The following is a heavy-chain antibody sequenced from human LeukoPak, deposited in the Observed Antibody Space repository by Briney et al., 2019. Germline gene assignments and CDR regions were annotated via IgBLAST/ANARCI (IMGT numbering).Heavy chain of an antibody. CDR3: ARGTSANFDY. D-gene: IGHD1-14*01. CDR1: GGSISGGGYY. J-gene: IGHJ4*02. CDR2: IYYSGST. Sequence: KPSETLSLTCTVSGGSISGGGYYWSWIRQHPGKGLEWIGYIYYSGSTYYNPSLKSRVAISVDTSKNQSSLKVSSVTAADTAVYYCARGTSANFDYWGQGTLVTVSS. V-gene: IGHV4-31*03.